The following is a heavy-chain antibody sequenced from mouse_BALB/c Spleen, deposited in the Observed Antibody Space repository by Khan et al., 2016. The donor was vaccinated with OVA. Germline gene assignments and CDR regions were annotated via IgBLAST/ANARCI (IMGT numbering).Heavy chain of an antibody. V-gene: IGHV2-2*01. Sequence: QVQLKESGPGLVQPSQSLSITCTVSGFSLTTYGVHWVRQSPGKGLEWLGLICNGGNTDYNPAFISRFSITKHNSKSQVFFQMNSLQTDDTAMYYCARQSYRYDFTYWGQGTLVTVSA. CDR3: ARQSYRYDFTY. J-gene: IGHJ3*01. CDR1: GFSLTTYG. CDR2: ICNGGNT. D-gene: IGHD2-14*01.